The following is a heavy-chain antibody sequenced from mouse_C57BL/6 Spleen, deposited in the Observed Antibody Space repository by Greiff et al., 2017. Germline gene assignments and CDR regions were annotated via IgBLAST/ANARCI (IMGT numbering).Heavy chain of an antibody. CDR1: GYTFTSYW. D-gene: IGHD2-3*01. Sequence: QVQLQQPGAELVMPGASVKLSCKASGYTFTSYWMHWVKQRPGQGLEWIGEINPSGSYTNYNQKFKGKSTLTVDKSSSTAYMQLSSLTSEDSAVYYCARDGYYRTYRDYWGQGTTLTVAS. V-gene: IGHV1-69*01. CDR3: ARDGYYRTYRDY. CDR2: INPSGSYT. J-gene: IGHJ2*01.